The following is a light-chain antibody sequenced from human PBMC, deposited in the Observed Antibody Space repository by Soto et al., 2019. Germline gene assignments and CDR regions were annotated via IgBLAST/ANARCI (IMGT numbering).Light chain of an antibody. CDR2: YDT. CDR1: NIGSKT. J-gene: IGLJ2*01. CDR3: QVWDSSSHHVV. Sequence: SYELTQPPSVSVAPGKTARITCGGNNIGSKTVHWYQHKPGQAPVLVISYDTDRPSGIPDRFSGSNSGNTATLTISRVEAGDEADYYCQVWDSSSHHVVFGGGTKLTVL. V-gene: IGLV3-21*04.